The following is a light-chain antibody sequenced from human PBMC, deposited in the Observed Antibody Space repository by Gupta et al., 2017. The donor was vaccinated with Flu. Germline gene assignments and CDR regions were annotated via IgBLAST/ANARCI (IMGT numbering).Light chain of an antibody. V-gene: IGLV2-14*04. Sequence: TSSDGGGYNYVSWYQQHPGKAPKLMIYDVSNRPSGVSNRFSGSKSGNTASLTISGLQAEDEADYYCSSYTSSRTVVFGGGTKLTVL. CDR1: SSDGGGYNY. CDR3: SSYTSSRTVV. J-gene: IGLJ2*01. CDR2: DVS.